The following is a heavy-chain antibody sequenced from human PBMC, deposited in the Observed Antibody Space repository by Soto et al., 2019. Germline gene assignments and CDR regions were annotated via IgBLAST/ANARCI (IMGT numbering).Heavy chain of an antibody. V-gene: IGHV4-59*08. Sequence: SETLSLTCTVSGVSISSYYWSWIRQPPGKGLEWIGYIYYSGSTNYNPSLKSRVTISVDTSKNQFSLKLSSVTAAYTAVYYCARLRDLFYWFDPWGQGTLVTVSS. D-gene: IGHD2-21*01. CDR1: GVSISSYY. CDR3: ARLRDLFYWFDP. CDR2: IYYSGST. J-gene: IGHJ5*02.